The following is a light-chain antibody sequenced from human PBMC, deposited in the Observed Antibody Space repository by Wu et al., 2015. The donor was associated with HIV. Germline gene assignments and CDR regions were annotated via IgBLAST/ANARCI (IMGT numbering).Light chain of an antibody. CDR3: QQSYGPFFT. J-gene: IGKJ3*01. CDR1: QKISTY. V-gene: IGKV1-39*01. CDR2: PAN. Sequence: DIQMTQSPPSLSASVGDRVTITCRASQKISTYLNWYQQKSTMAPRLLIHPANRVQGGVPTRFSGGGSGTEFTLTIYNLQPDDFATYFCQQSYGPFFTFGPGTKVDIK.